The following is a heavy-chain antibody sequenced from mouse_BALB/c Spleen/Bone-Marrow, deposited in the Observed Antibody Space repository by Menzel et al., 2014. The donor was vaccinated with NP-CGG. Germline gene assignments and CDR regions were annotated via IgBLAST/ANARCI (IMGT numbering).Heavy chain of an antibody. V-gene: IGHV1-4*01. J-gene: IGHJ4*01. Sequence: VQLQQSGAELARPGASVKMSCRASGYTFTTYTMHWVKQRPGQGLEWIGYINPSSGYTYYNQKFKDKATLTADKSSSAAYLQLSSLTPEDSAVYYCARVYGNYDAMDYWGQGTSVTVSS. D-gene: IGHD2-1*01. CDR3: ARVYGNYDAMDY. CDR1: GYTFTTYT. CDR2: INPSSGYT.